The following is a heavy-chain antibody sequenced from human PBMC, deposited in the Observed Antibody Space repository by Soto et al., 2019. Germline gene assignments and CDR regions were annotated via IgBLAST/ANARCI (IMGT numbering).Heavy chain of an antibody. D-gene: IGHD5-18*01. CDR2: ISLDGGST. V-gene: IGHV3-43*01. Sequence: PGGSLRLSCAASGFTFDDYTMHWVRQAPGKGLEWVSLISLDGGSTYSADSVKGRFTISRDNSKNSLYLQMNSLRTEDTALYYCAKGKGERGYSYDYWGHGTLVTVSS. CDR3: AKGKGERGYSYDY. CDR1: GFTFDDYT. J-gene: IGHJ4*01.